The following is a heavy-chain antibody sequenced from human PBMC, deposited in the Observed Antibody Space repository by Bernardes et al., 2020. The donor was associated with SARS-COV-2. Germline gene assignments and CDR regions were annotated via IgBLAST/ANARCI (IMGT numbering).Heavy chain of an antibody. D-gene: IGHD3-16*01. Sequence: GGSLRLSCAASGFTFSGSAMHWVRQASGKGLEWVGRIRSKANSYATAYAASVKGRFTISRDDSKNTAYLQMNSLKTEDTSVYYCTGFDYYYYYGMDVWGQGTTVTVSS. CDR3: TGFDYYYYYGMDV. V-gene: IGHV3-73*01. J-gene: IGHJ6*02. CDR1: GFTFSGSA. CDR2: IRSKANSYAT.